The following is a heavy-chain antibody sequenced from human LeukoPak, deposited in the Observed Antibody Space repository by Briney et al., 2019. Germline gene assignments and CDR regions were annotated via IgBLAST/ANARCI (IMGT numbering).Heavy chain of an antibody. CDR1: GFTFSSYT. J-gene: IGHJ4*02. CDR2: ISNGNSYI. Sequence: PGGSLRLSCAASGFTFSSYTMNWVRQAPGQGLEWVSSISNGNSYIYYADSVKGRFTISRDNAKSSLYLQMNSLRPEDTAVYYCAKVATSSHPFDFWGQGTLVTVSS. V-gene: IGHV3-21*01. CDR3: AKVATSSHPFDF.